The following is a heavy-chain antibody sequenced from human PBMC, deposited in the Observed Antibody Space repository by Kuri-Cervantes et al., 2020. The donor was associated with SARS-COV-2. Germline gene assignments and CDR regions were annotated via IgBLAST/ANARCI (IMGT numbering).Heavy chain of an antibody. V-gene: IGHV3-66*01. D-gene: IGHD1-26*01. CDR2: IYSGGST. CDR3: AREGLVGATTGIDY. J-gene: IGHJ4*02. Sequence: GGSLRLSCEASGFTVSSNYMSWVRQAPGKGLEWVSVIYSGGSTYYADSVKGRFTISSDNSKNTLYLQMNSLRAEDTAVYYCAREGLVGATTGIDYWGQGTLVTVSS. CDR1: GFTVSSNY.